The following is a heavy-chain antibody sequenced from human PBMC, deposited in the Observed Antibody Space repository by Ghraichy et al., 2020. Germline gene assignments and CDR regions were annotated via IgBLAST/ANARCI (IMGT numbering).Heavy chain of an antibody. CDR3: ARDGPHKYCSSTSRHIDP. V-gene: IGHV1-2*02. CDR1: GYTFTGYY. CDR2: INPNSGGT. D-gene: IGHD2-2*02. J-gene: IGHJ5*02. Sequence: ASVKVSCKASGYTFTGYYMHWVRQAPGQGLEWMGWINPNSGGTNYAQKFQGRVTMTRDTSISTAYMELSRLRSDDTAVYYCARDGPHKYCSSTSRHIDPWGQGTLVTVSS.